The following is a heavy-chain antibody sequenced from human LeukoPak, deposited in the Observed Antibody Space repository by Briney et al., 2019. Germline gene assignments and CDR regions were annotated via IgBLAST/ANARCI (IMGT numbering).Heavy chain of an antibody. D-gene: IGHD3-10*01. J-gene: IGHJ3*02. CDR3: ANPMVRGELAAFDI. CDR2: ISSSSSYI. Sequence: GGSLRLSCAASGFTFSSYSMNWVRQAPGKGLEWVSSISSSSSYIYYADSVKGRFTISRDNSKNTLYLQMNSLRAEDTAVYYCANPMVRGELAAFDIWGQGTMVTVSS. V-gene: IGHV3-21*04. CDR1: GFTFSSYS.